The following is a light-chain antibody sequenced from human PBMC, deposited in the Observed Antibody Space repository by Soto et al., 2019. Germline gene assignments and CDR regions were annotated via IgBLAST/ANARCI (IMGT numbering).Light chain of an antibody. CDR3: SSYTSSSTYV. V-gene: IGLV2-18*02. Sequence: QSVLTQPPSVSGSPGQSVAISCTGTSSDVGGSNGVSWYQQPPGTAPKLIIYDVSNRPPGVPDRFSGSKSGNTASLIISGLQAEDEGDYYCSSYTSSSTYVFGTGTKVTV. CDR1: SSDVGGSNG. J-gene: IGLJ1*01. CDR2: DVS.